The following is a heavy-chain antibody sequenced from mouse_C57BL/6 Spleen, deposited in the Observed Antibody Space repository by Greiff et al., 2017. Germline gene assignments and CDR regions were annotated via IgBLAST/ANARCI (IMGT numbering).Heavy chain of an antibody. D-gene: IGHD1-1*01. CDR2: IYPGSGST. V-gene: IGHV1-55*01. CDR3: ARRGVVHLDN. Sequence: VQLQQPGAELVKPGASVKMSCKASGYTFTSYWITWVKQRPGQGLEWIGDIYPGSGSTNYNEKFKSKATLTVDTSASTAYMQLSSLTSEDSAFYYCARRGVVHLDNGGQGPTLTVSS. CDR1: GYTFTSYW. J-gene: IGHJ2*01.